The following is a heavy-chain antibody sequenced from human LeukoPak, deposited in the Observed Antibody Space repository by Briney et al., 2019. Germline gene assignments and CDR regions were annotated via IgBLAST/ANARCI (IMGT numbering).Heavy chain of an antibody. J-gene: IGHJ4*02. D-gene: IGHD1-26*01. CDR3: AKHPIVGATGKFDY. CDR1: GFTFSNYA. V-gene: IGHV3-23*01. CDR2: ISGSGGST. Sequence: GGSLRLSCAASGFTFSNYAMSWVRQAPGKGLEWVSDISGSGGSTYYADSVKGRFAISRDNSKDTLDLQMNSLRAEDTAVYYCAKHPIVGATGKFDYWGQGTLVTVSS.